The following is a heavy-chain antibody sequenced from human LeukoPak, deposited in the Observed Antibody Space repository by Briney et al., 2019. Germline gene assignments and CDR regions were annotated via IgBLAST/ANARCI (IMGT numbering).Heavy chain of an antibody. CDR2: INPNSGDT. V-gene: IGHV1-2*02. CDR3: ARRKRYYFDY. Sequence: ASVKVSCKASGYTFTGYYMHWVRQAPGQGLEWMGWINPNSGDTNYAQKSQGRVTMTRDTSISTAYMELSSLRSEDTAVYYCARRKRYYFDYWGQGTLVTVSS. J-gene: IGHJ4*02. CDR1: GYTFTGYY.